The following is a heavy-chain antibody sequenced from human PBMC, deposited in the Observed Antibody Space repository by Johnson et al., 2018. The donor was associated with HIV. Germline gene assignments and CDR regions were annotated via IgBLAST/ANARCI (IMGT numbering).Heavy chain of an antibody. CDR3: AREYYYDSSGTPVFDI. V-gene: IGHV3-7*01. CDR2: IKQDGSEK. Sequence: VQLVESGGGLVQPGGSLRLSCAASGFTFSSYAMSWVRQAPGKGLEWVANIKQDGSEKYYVDSVKGRFTISRDNAKNSLYLQMNSLRAEDTAVYYCAREYYYDSSGTPVFDIWGQGTMVTVSS. J-gene: IGHJ3*02. CDR1: GFTFSSYA. D-gene: IGHD3-22*01.